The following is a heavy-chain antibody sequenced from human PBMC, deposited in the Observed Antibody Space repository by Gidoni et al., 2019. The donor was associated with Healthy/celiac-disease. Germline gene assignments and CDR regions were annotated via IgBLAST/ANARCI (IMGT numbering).Heavy chain of an antibody. V-gene: IGHV3-30*18. J-gene: IGHJ4*02. CDR1: GFTFSRYG. Sequence: QVQLVESGGGVDQPGRSLRLSCAAAGFTFSRYGMHWVRQAPGKGLEWVAVISYDGSNKYYADSVKGRFTISRDNSKNTLYLQMNSLRAEDTAVYYCAKQGDPGYSGSTFDYWGQGTLVTVSS. D-gene: IGHD1-26*01. CDR2: ISYDGSNK. CDR3: AKQGDPGYSGSTFDY.